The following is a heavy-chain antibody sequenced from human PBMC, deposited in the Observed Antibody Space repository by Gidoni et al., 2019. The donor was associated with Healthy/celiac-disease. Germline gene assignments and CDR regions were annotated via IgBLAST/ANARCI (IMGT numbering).Heavy chain of an antibody. Sequence: EVQLVESGGGLVQPGRSLRLSCAASGFTFDDYAMHWVRQAPGKGLEWVSGITWNSGSIAYADSVKGRFTISRDNAKNSLYLQMNSLRAEDTAFYYCAKGKSGFPNYGMDVWGQGTTVTVSS. CDR1: GFTFDDYA. CDR2: ITWNSGSI. CDR3: AKGKSGFPNYGMDV. J-gene: IGHJ6*02. V-gene: IGHV3-9*01.